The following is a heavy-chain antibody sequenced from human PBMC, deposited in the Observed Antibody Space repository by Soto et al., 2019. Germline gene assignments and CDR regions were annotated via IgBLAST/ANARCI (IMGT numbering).Heavy chain of an antibody. CDR2: IIPIFGTA. V-gene: IGHV1-69*13. Sequence: GASVKVSCKASGGTFSSYAISWVRQAPGQGLEWMGGIIPIFGTANYAQKFQGRVTITADESTSTAYMELSSLRSEDTAVYYCARENTAMAPSIDYWGQGTLVTV. CDR3: ARENTAMAPSIDY. J-gene: IGHJ4*02. CDR1: GGTFSSYA. D-gene: IGHD5-18*01.